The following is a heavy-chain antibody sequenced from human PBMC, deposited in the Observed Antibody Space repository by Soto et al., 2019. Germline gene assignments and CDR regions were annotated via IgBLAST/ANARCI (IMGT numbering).Heavy chain of an antibody. V-gene: IGHV1-3*04. CDR3: ASGNCGYVCYHDY. CDR2: INTGNGDT. J-gene: IGHJ4*02. CDR1: GYTCASYL. Sequence: ASVNVSCKPSGYTCASYLIYWVRQAPGKRLEWMGWINTGNGDTKYSQKFQGRVTITRDTSASTAYMELSSLTSEDTAVYYCASGNCGYVCYHDYWGQGTLVTVSS. D-gene: IGHD2-21*01.